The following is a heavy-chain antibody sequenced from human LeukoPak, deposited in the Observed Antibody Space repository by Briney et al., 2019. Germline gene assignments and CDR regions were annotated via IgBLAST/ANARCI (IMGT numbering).Heavy chain of an antibody. D-gene: IGHD3-9*01. Sequence: GGSLRLSCSASGFTFDDYAMHWVRQAPGKGLEWVSLISGDGDATYYEDSVKGRFTISRDNSKNSLYLQMNSLRTEDTALYYCAKDMPSGTVFDWLLYYAMDVWGQGTTVTVSS. J-gene: IGHJ6*02. CDR2: ISGDGDAT. CDR3: AKDMPSGTVFDWLLYYAMDV. CDR1: GFTFDDYA. V-gene: IGHV3-43*02.